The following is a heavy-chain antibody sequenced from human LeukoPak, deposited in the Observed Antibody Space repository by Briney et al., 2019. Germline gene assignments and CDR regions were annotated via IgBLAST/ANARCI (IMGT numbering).Heavy chain of an antibody. CDR3: AKDMMATIKRGSAIDY. CDR2: ISWNSGSI. CDR1: GFTFDDYA. J-gene: IGHJ4*02. V-gene: IGHV3-9*01. Sequence: PGGSLRLSCAASGFTFDDYAMHWVRQAPGKGLEWVSGISWNSGSIGYADSVKGRFTISRDNAKNSLYLQMNSLRAEDTALYYCAKDMMATIKRGSAIDYWGQGTLVTVSS. D-gene: IGHD5-24*01.